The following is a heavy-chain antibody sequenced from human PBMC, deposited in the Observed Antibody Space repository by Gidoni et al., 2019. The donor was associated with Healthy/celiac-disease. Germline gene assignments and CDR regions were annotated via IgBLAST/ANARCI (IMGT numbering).Heavy chain of an antibody. CDR2: ISAYNGNT. CDR3: ARALYYYDSSGYPDY. D-gene: IGHD3-22*01. Sequence: QVQLVQSGAEVKKPGASVKVSCKASGYTVTSYGISWVRQAPGQGLEWMGWISAYNGNTNYAQKLQGRVTMTTDTSTSTAYMELRSLRSDDTAVYYCARALYYYDSSGYPDYWGQGTLVTVSS. V-gene: IGHV1-18*01. CDR1: GYTVTSYG. J-gene: IGHJ4*02.